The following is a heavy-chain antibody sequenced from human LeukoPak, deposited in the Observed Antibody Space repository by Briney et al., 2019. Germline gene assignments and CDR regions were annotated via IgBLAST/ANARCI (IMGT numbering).Heavy chain of an antibody. CDR1: GGSISSYY. CDR2: IYYSGST. D-gene: IGHD6-19*01. CDR3: ARGDDSSGWYANDY. V-gene: IGHV4-59*12. J-gene: IGHJ4*02. Sequence: SETLSLTCTVSGGSISSYYWSWIRQPPGKGLEWIGYIYYSGSTNYNPSLKSRVTISVDTSKNQFSLKLSSVTAADTAVYYCARGDDSSGWYANDYWGQGTLVTVSS.